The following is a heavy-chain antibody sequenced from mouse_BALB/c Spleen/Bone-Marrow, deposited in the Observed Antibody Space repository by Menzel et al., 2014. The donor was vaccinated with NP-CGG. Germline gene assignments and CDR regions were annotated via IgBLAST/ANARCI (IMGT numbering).Heavy chain of an antibody. CDR1: GFTFSDFY. CDR3: ARDVGYGNYFVY. V-gene: IGHV7-1*02. Sequence: EVMLVESGGGLVQPGDSLRLSCATSGFTFSDFYMEWVRQPPGKRQEWIAASRNKAKYYTTEYSASVKGRFIVSRDTSQSVLYLQVNALRAEDTAIYYCARDVGYGNYFVYWGQGTLVTVSA. CDR2: SRNKAKYYTT. J-gene: IGHJ3*01. D-gene: IGHD2-10*02.